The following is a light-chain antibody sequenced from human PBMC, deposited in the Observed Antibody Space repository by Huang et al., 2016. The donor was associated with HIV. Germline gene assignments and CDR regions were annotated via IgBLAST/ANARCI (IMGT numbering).Light chain of an antibody. J-gene: IGKJ1*01. CDR3: QQYHSDLWT. V-gene: IGKV4-1*01. CDR1: QSVSYNSDSESY. CDR2: WAS. Sequence: DIVMTQSPDFLAVPLGERATINCKSSQSVSYNSDSESYVAWFHQKPGQSPKLLIYWASTRESGVPDRFGGSGSGTDFTLTISSLQAEDVGVYYCQQYHSDLWTFGQGTRVEIK.